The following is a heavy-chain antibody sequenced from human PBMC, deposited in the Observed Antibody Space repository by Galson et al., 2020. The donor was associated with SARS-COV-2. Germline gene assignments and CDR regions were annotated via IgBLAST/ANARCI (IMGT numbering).Heavy chain of an antibody. J-gene: IGHJ4*02. V-gene: IGHV4-4*02. Sequence: SEPLSLTCAVPGDSTSSNWWSWVRQPPGNGLEWIGGIYHSVTTNYNPSLKSRVTIAVDTSKNQFSLKLSSVTAADTAVFFCAREGGTTMGDYSGQGSLVTVSS. CDR1: GDSTSSNW. CDR3: AREGGTTMGDY. D-gene: IGHD3-10*01. CDR2: IYHSVTT.